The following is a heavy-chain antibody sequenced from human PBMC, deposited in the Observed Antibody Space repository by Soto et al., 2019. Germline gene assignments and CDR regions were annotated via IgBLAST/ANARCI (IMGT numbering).Heavy chain of an antibody. D-gene: IGHD1-1*01. CDR1: GFTFSSYG. J-gene: IGHJ3*02. Sequence: QVQLVESGGGVVQPGRSLRLSCAASGFTFSSYGMHWVRQAPGKGLEWVAVIWYDGSNKYYADSVKGRFTISRDNSKNTLYLQMNSLRAEDTAVYYCARRYNWNDGAFDIWGQGTMVTVSS. CDR3: ARRYNWNDGAFDI. CDR2: IWYDGSNK. V-gene: IGHV3-33*01.